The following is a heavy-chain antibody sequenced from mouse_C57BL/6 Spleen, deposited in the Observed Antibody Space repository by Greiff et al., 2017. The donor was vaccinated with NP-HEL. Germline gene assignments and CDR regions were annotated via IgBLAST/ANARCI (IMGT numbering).Heavy chain of an antibody. Sequence: VQLQQSGAELVKPGASVKMSCKASGYTFTSYWITWVKQRPGQGLEWIGDIYPGSGSTNYNEKFKSKATLTVDTSSSPAYMQLSSLTSEDSAVYYCAREGYSNYGYFDVWGTGTTVTVSS. CDR3: AREGYSNYGYFDV. CDR1: GYTFTSYW. D-gene: IGHD2-5*01. J-gene: IGHJ1*03. V-gene: IGHV1-55*01. CDR2: IYPGSGST.